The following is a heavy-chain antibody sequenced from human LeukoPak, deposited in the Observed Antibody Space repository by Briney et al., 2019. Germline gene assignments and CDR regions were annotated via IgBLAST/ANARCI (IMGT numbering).Heavy chain of an antibody. D-gene: IGHD3-10*02. CDR2: IYYSGST. Sequence: SETLSLTCTVSGGSISSYYWSWIRQPPGKGLEWIGYIYYSGSTNYNPSLKSRVTISVDTFKNQFSLKLSSVTAADTAVYYCARDVRGDYFDYWGQGTLVTVSS. V-gene: IGHV4-59*01. CDR1: GGSISSYY. J-gene: IGHJ4*02. CDR3: ARDVRGDYFDY.